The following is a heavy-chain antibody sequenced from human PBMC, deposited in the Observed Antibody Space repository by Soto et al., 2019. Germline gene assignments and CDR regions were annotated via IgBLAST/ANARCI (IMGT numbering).Heavy chain of an antibody. CDR3: ASSPYCTNGVCQEDYYYYYMDV. CDR2: IIPILGIA. CDR1: GGTFSSYT. J-gene: IGHJ6*03. D-gene: IGHD2-8*01. V-gene: IGHV1-69*02. Sequence: QVQLVQSGAEVQKPGSSVKVSCKASGGTFSSYTISWVRQAPGQGLEWMGRIIPILGIANYAQKFQGRVTITADKSTSTAYMELSSLRSEDTAVYYCASSPYCTNGVCQEDYYYYYMDVWGKGTTVTVSS.